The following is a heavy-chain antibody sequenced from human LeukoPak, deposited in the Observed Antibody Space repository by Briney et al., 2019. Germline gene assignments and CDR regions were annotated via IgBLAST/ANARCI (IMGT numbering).Heavy chain of an antibody. CDR1: GGSISSYY. J-gene: IGHJ6*03. CDR2: IYTSGST. Sequence: SETLSLTCTVSGGSISSYYWSWIRQPAGKGLEWIGRIYTSGSTNYNPSLKSRVTMSVDTSKNQFSLKLSSVTAADTAVYYCARLRVVPAAGYYYMDVWGKGTTVTVSS. CDR3: ARLRVVPAAGYYYMDV. V-gene: IGHV4-4*07. D-gene: IGHD2-2*01.